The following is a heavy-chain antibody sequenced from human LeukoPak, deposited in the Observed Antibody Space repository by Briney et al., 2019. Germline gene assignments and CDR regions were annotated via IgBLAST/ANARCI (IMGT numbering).Heavy chain of an antibody. CDR3: ARGALLRYFDWLSPEKYYYGMDV. V-gene: IGHV4-34*01. CDR2: INHSGST. D-gene: IGHD3-9*01. Sequence: SETLSLTCSVSGASMTSHFYTWIRQPPGKGLEWIGEINHSGSTNYNPSLKSRVTISVDTSKNQFSLKLSSVTAADTAVYYCARGALLRYFDWLSPEKYYYGMDVWGQGTTVTVSS. J-gene: IGHJ6*02. CDR1: GASMTSHF.